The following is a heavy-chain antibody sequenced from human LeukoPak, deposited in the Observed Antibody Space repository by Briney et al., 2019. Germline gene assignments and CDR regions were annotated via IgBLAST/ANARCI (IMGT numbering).Heavy chain of an antibody. Sequence: PSETLSLTCSVSGGSITGYYWSWIRQPAGKGPEWIGRIYTSGSTNYNPSLKSRVTMSFDTSKNQFSLKLSSVTAADTAVYYCARGSPTTNKGAYGWFDPWGQGTLVTVSS. D-gene: IGHD1-14*01. CDR1: GGSITGYY. J-gene: IGHJ5*02. V-gene: IGHV4-4*07. CDR2: IYTSGST. CDR3: ARGSPTTNKGAYGWFDP.